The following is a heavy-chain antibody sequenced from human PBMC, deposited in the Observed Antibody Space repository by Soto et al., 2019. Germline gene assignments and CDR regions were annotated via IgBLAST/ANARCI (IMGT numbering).Heavy chain of an antibody. CDR3: AKDLALYQIGSHYGMDV. J-gene: IGHJ6*02. V-gene: IGHV3-30*18. CDR1: GFPFSTYG. CDR2: ISFDGTNT. Sequence: QPGGSLRLSCAASGFPFSTYGIHWVRQAPGKGLEWVAVISFDGTNTYEADSVKGRFTISRDNSKNTLYLQMNSLTIEDTAVYYCAKDLALYQIGSHYGMDVWGPGTTVTVSS. D-gene: IGHD2-2*01.